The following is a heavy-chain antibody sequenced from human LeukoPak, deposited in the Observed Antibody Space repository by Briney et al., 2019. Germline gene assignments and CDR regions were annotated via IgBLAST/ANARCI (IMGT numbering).Heavy chain of an antibody. J-gene: IGHJ6*02. Sequence: GGSLKLSCAASGFTFSSYAMSWVRQAPGKGLEWVSAISGSGGSTYYADSVKGRFTISRDNSKNTLYLQMNSLRAEDTAVYYCAKGKELLLEYYYGMDVWGQGTTVTVSS. CDR2: ISGSGGST. CDR3: AKGKELLLEYYYGMDV. V-gene: IGHV3-23*01. D-gene: IGHD1-26*01. CDR1: GFTFSSYA.